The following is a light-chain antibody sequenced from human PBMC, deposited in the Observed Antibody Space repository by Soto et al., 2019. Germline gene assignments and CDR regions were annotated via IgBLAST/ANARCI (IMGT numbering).Light chain of an antibody. J-gene: IGKJ1*01. V-gene: IGKV1-39*01. CDR1: QIISTY. CDR3: QQSYTSPPWT. CDR2: RAS. Sequence: DIQMTQSPSSLSASVGDRVTISCRASQIISTYLNWYQQKPGTAPRLLISRASSVKSGVPPRFSGSGSWREFTLTISSLRPEDIATYFCQQSYTSPPWTFGQGTKVEGK.